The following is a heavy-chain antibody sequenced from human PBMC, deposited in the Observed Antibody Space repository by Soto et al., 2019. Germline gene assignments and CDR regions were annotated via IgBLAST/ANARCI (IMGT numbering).Heavy chain of an antibody. Sequence: ASVKVSCKASGFTFTSSAMQGVRQARGQRLEWIGWSVVGSGKTNDAQQFQERVTITRDMSTSTAYMELSSLRPDDPAVYYCAAALHIVVVTEVAFDIWGQGTMVTVSS. J-gene: IGHJ3*02. CDR3: AAALHIVVVTEVAFDI. CDR1: GFTFTSSA. CDR2: SVVGSGKT. V-gene: IGHV1-58*02. D-gene: IGHD2-21*02.